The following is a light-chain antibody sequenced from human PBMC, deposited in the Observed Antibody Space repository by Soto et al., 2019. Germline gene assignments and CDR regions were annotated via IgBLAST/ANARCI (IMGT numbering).Light chain of an antibody. V-gene: IGKV3-20*01. CDR2: GAS. J-gene: IGKJ5*01. Sequence: EIVLRQYPRNLALSPEEIAIRSCRASQSVSSSYLAWYQQRPGQAPRLLIYGASSRATGIPDRFSGSGSGTDFTLTISRLEPDDFAVYYCQQYGSSPITFGQGTRLEIK. CDR1: QSVSSSY. CDR3: QQYGSSPIT.